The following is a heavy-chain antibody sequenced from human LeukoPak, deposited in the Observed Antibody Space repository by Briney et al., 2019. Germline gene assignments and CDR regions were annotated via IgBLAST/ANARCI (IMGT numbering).Heavy chain of an antibody. CDR1: GITIRNYG. V-gene: IGHV3-23*05. J-gene: IGHJ2*01. D-gene: IGHD3-16*01. CDR2: INNSCTRT. Sequence: GGSLRLSCAASGITIRNYGMTWVRQAPGRGLQWVSSINNSCTRTFYEDSVRGRFPISRDYYKNTIYLQMKSLRAEDTAVYYCAGGARGYNWYFDLWGRGTLVTVSS. CDR3: AGGARGYNWYFDL.